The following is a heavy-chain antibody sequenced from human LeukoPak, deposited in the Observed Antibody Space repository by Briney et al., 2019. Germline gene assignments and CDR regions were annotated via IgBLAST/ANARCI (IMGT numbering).Heavy chain of an antibody. D-gene: IGHD4-17*01. Sequence: SETLSLTCTVSGGSVSSYYWSWIRQPPGKGLEWIGEINDSGNTNHNPSLKSRVTISVDTTKNQFSLKLTSVTAADTAVYYCTRRAYGDYGWYFDYWGQGTLVTVSS. CDR1: GGSVSSYY. J-gene: IGHJ4*02. V-gene: IGHV4-34*01. CDR2: INDSGNT. CDR3: TRRAYGDYGWYFDY.